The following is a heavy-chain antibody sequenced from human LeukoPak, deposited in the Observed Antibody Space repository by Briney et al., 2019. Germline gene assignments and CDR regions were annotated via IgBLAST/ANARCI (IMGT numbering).Heavy chain of an antibody. CDR3: ARAGYYDILTGYYHIGDYFDY. V-gene: IGHV3-21*01. D-gene: IGHD3-9*01. Sequence: PGGSLRLSCAASGFTFSSYSMNWVRQAPGKGLEWVSSISSSSSYIYYADSVKGRFTISRDNAKNSLYLQMNSLRAEDTAVYYCARAGYYDILTGYYHIGDYFDYWGQGTLVTVSS. J-gene: IGHJ4*02. CDR2: ISSSSSYI. CDR1: GFTFSSYS.